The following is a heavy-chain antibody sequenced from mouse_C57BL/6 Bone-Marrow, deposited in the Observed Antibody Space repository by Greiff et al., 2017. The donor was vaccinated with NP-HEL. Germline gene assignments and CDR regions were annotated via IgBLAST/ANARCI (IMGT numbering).Heavy chain of an antibody. J-gene: IGHJ4*01. Sequence: VQRVESGAELVRPGTSVKMSCKASGYTFTNYWIGWAKQRPGHGLEWIGDIYPGGGYTNYNEKFKGKATLTADKSSSTAYMQFSSLTSEDSAIYYCARYSNYDAMDYWGQGTSVTVSS. D-gene: IGHD2-5*01. CDR3: ARYSNYDAMDY. V-gene: IGHV1-63*01. CDR2: IYPGGGYT. CDR1: GYTFTNYW.